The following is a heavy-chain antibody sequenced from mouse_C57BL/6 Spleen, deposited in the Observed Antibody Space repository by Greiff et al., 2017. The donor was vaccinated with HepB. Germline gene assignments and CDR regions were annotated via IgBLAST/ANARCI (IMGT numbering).Heavy chain of an antibody. J-gene: IGHJ2*01. D-gene: IGHD2-14*01. CDR2: ISYDGSN. Sequence: EVQLQQSGPGLVKPSQSLSLTCSVTGYSITSGYYWNWIRQFPGNKLEWMGYISYDGSNNYNPSLKNRISITRDTSKNQFFLKLNSVTTEDTATYYWARDRVLGRGGDFDYWGQGTTLTVSS. V-gene: IGHV3-6*01. CDR3: ARDRVLGRGGDFDY. CDR1: GYSITSGYY.